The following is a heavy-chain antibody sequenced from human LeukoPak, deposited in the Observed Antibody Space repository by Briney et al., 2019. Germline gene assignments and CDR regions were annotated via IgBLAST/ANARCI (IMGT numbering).Heavy chain of an antibody. CDR3: AKGILRYFDWFPGY. CDR2: ISGSGGST. CDR1: GFTFSSYA. Sequence: GGSLRLSCAASGFTFSSYATSWVRQAPGKGLEWVSAISGSGGSTYYADSVKGRFTISRDNSKNTLYLQMNSLRAEDTAVYYCAKGILRYFDWFPGYWGQGTLVIVSS. D-gene: IGHD3-9*01. V-gene: IGHV3-23*01. J-gene: IGHJ4*02.